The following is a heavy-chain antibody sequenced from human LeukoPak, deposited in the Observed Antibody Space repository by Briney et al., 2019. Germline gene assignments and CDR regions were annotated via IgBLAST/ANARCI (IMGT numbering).Heavy chain of an antibody. V-gene: IGHV3-30-3*01. CDR1: GFTFSSYA. J-gene: IGHJ4*02. D-gene: IGHD2-15*01. CDR3: ARDSGALLRRRGLDY. Sequence: PGRSLRLSCAASGFTFSSYAMHWVRQAPGKGLEWVAVISYDGSNKYYADSVKGRFTISRDNSKSTLYLQMNSLRPEDTAVYYCARDSGALLRRRGLDYWGQGTLVTVSS. CDR2: ISYDGSNK.